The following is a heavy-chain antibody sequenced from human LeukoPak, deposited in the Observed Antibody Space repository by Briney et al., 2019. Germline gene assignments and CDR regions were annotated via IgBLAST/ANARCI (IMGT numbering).Heavy chain of an antibody. CDR2: ISAHSDNT. CDR1: GYTFTSYG. D-gene: IGHD1-26*01. Sequence: ASVKVSCKASGYTFTSYGFSWVRQAPGQGLEWMGWISAHSDNTNYPQKFQGRVTMTTDTSTSTAYMELRSLRSDDTAVYYCARGPPGGLGYFYYMDVWGKGTTVTVS. CDR3: ARGPPGGLGYFYYMDV. J-gene: IGHJ6*03. V-gene: IGHV1-18*01.